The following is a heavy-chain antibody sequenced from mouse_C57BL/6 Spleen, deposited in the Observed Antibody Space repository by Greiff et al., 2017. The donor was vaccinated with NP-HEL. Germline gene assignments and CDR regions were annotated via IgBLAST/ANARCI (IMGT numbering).Heavy chain of an antibody. V-gene: IGHV1-80*01. CDR1: GYAFSSYW. CDR2: IYPGDGDT. D-gene: IGHD1-1*01. CDR3: ARYYYGSSEYAMDY. Sequence: QVHVKQSGAELVKPGASVKISCKASGYAFSSYWMNWVKQRPGKGLEWIGQIYPGDGDTNYNGKFKGKATLTADKSSSTAYMQLSSLTSEDSAVYFCARYYYGSSEYAMDYWGQGTSDTVSS. J-gene: IGHJ4*01.